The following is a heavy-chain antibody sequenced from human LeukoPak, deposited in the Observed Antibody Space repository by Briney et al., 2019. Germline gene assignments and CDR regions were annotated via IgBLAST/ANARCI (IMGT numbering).Heavy chain of an antibody. V-gene: IGHV4-38-2*01. J-gene: IGHJ4*02. CDR1: GYSISSGYY. CDR2: IYHTGSA. D-gene: IGHD3-22*01. CDR3: ASGGTAVVMALTYYFDT. Sequence: SETLSLTCAVSGYSISSGYYWGWIRQPPGKGLEWIGSIYHTGSAYYNPSLQSRVTISLDSPKNQFSLKLTSVTAADTAVYYCASGGTAVVMALTYYFDTWGQGTPVTVSS.